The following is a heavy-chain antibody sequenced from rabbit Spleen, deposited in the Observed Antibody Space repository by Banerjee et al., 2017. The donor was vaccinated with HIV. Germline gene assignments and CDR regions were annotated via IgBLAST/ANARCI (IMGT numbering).Heavy chain of an antibody. CDR3: ARDTGSSFSSYGMDL. V-gene: IGHV1S45*01. CDR1: GFSLSSSYW. D-gene: IGHD8-1*01. CDR2: IYGGSSGST. J-gene: IGHJ6*01. Sequence: QEQLEESGGDLVKPGASLALTCKASGFSLSSSYWMCWVRQAPEKGLEWIGCIYGGSSGSTAYANWAKGRFTISKTSSTTVTLQMTSLTVADTTTYFCARDTGSSFSSYGMDLWGPGTLVTVS.